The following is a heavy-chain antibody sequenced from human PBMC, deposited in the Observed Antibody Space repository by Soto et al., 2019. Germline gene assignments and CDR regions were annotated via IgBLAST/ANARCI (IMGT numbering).Heavy chain of an antibody. CDR2: ISAYNGTT. V-gene: IGHV1-18*01. CDR3: ARSSSWYTHDAFDI. Sequence: ASVKVSCKASGYTFTSYGISWVRQAPGQGLEWMGWISAYNGTTNYAQKLQGRVTMTTDTSTSTAYMELRSLGSDDTALYYCARSSSWYTHDAFDIWGQGTMVTVSS. J-gene: IGHJ3*02. CDR1: GYTFTSYG. D-gene: IGHD6-13*01.